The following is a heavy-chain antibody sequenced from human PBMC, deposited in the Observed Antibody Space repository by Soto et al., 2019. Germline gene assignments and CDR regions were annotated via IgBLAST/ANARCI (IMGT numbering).Heavy chain of an antibody. J-gene: IGHJ4*02. CDR1: GSTFSNYG. Sequence: VQLVESGGGVVQPGRSLRLSCAASGSTFSNYGMHWVRQAPGKGPECVAVIWYDGSNKYYGESVKGRFSISRDNSKNTRYLDINSLRTEDTAVYYCARDGGSHGPSYFDSWGQGSLVIVSS. D-gene: IGHD3-16*01. V-gene: IGHV3-33*01. CDR2: IWYDGSNK. CDR3: ARDGGSHGPSYFDS.